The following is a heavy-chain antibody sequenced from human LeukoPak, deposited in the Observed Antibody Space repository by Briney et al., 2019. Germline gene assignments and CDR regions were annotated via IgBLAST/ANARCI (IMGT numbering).Heavy chain of an antibody. CDR1: GGSISSSRYY. CDR3: ARSRLEWFASDAFDI. CDR2: IDHSGST. D-gene: IGHD3-3*01. Sequence: PSETLSLTCTVSGGSISSSRYYWAWIRQPPGKGLECIASIDHSGSTNYNPSLKSRVTTSVDTSKNQLSLKLSSVTAADTAVYYCARSRLEWFASDAFDIWGQGTMVAVSS. J-gene: IGHJ3*02. V-gene: IGHV4-39*01.